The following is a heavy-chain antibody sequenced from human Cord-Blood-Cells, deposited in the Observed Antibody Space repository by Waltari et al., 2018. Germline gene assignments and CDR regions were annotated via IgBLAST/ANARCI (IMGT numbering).Heavy chain of an antibody. V-gene: IGHV3-30*18. Sequence: QVQLVESGGGVVQPGRSLRLSCAASGFTFSSYGMHWVRQAPGKGLEWVAVISYDGSNKYYADSVKGRFTISRDNSKNTLYLQMNSLRAEDTAVYYCAKLSLYSYGADYWGQGTLVTVSS. CDR1: GFTFSSYG. J-gene: IGHJ4*02. D-gene: IGHD5-18*01. CDR2: ISYDGSNK. CDR3: AKLSLYSYGADY.